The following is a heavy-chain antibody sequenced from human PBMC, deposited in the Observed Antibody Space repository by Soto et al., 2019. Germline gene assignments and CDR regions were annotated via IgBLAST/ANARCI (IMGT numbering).Heavy chain of an antibody. CDR1: GYTFTGYY. CDR2: INPNSGGT. D-gene: IGHD3-9*01. V-gene: IGHV1-2*04. CDR3: ARDLVTSDYYDYGMDV. Sequence: QVQLVQSGAEVKKPGASVKVSCKASGYTFTGYYMHWVRQAPGQGLEWMGWINPNSGGTNYAQQFQGWVTMTRDTSISTAYMELSRLRSDDTAVYYCARDLVTSDYYDYGMDVWGQGPTVTVSS. J-gene: IGHJ6*02.